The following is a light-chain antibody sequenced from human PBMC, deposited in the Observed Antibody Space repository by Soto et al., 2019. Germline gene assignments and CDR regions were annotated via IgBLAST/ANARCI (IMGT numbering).Light chain of an antibody. CDR1: QSISTW. J-gene: IGKJ1*01. CDR2: DAS. CDR3: QQYNSYS. V-gene: IGKV1-5*01. Sequence: DLPMTQSPATLSASVGARVTITCRASQSISTWLAWYQQKPGKAPRLLIYDASSLESGVPSRFSGSGSGTELTLTVTSLQPEDFACYYCQQYNSYSFGQGTKV.